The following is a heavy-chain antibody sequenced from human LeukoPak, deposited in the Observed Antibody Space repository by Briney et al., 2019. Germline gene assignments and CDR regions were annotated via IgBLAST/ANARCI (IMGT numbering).Heavy chain of an antibody. CDR1: GFTFSTFA. D-gene: IGHD3-16*01. J-gene: IGHJ6*03. V-gene: IGHV3-23*01. CDR2: INARDST. CDR3: AKSGIIYYSYYTWTS. Sequence: GGSLRLPCAASGFTFSTFAMDWVRRAPGEGLEWVSSINARDSTYYADSVKGRFTISRDNSKNTLYLQMNSLRAEDTAVYFCAKSGIIYYSYYTWTSGAKGPRSPSP.